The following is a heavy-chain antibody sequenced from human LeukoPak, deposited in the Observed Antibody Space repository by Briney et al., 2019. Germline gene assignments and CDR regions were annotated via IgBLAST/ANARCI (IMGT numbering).Heavy chain of an antibody. CDR1: GGSFSGYY. CDR3: ARGRNYGR. J-gene: IGHJ4*02. Sequence: SETLSLTCAVYGGSFSGYYWSWIRQPPGKGLEWIGEINHSGSTNYNPSLKSRVTISVDTSKNQFSLKLSPVTAADTAVYYCARGRNYGRWGQGTLVTVSS. CDR2: INHSGST. V-gene: IGHV4-34*01. D-gene: IGHD1-7*01.